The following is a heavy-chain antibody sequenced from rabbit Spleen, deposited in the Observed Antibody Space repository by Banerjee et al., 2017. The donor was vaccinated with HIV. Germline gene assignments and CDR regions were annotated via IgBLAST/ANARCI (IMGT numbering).Heavy chain of an antibody. CDR3: ARDLAGVIGWNFGW. V-gene: IGHV1S40*01. CDR1: GFDFSSNA. CDR2: INAVTGKA. Sequence: QSLEESGGGLVQPEGSLTLTCTASGFDFSSNAMCWVRQAPGKGLEWIACINAVTGKAVYASWAKGRFTFSKTSSTTVTLQMTSLTAADTATYFCARDLAGVIGWNFGWWGPGTLVTVS. D-gene: IGHD4-1*01. J-gene: IGHJ4*01.